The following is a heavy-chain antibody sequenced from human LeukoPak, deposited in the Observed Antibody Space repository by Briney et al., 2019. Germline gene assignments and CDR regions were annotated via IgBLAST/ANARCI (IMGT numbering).Heavy chain of an antibody. J-gene: IGHJ4*02. Sequence: PSETLSLTCAVYGGSFSSYYWSWIRQPPGKGLEWIGEINHSGSTNYNPSLKSRVTISVDTSKNQFSLKLSSVTAADTAVYYCARPGGWYRYYFDYWGQGTLVSVSS. CDR2: INHSGST. CDR3: ARPGGWYRYYFDY. V-gene: IGHV4-34*01. CDR1: GGSFSSYY. D-gene: IGHD6-19*01.